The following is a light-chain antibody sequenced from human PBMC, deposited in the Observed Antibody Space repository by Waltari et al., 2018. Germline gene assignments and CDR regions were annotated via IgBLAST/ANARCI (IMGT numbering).Light chain of an antibody. J-gene: IGKJ4*01. CDR2: DAF. CDR1: QSVSSY. Sequence: EIVLTQYPATLSLSPGERATLSCRASQSVSSYLAWYQQKPGQAPRLLIYDAFNRATGIPARFSGSGSGTDFTLTISSLEPEDFAVYYCQQRSSWPLTFGGGTKVEIK. CDR3: QQRSSWPLT. V-gene: IGKV3-11*01.